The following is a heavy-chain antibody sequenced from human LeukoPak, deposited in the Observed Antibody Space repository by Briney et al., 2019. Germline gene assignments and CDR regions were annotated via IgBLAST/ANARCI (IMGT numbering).Heavy chain of an antibody. CDR1: GFTFSSYA. D-gene: IGHD2/OR15-2a*01. CDR3: VKSTEGTSRPSDY. J-gene: IGHJ4*02. CDR2: IGGGGIST. V-gene: IGHV3-23*01. Sequence: GGSLRLSCAASGFTFSSYAMSWVRQAPGKGLEWVSSIGGGGISTYYADSVKGRFTITRDNSKNTLYLQMNSLRAEDTAVYYCVKSTEGTSRPSDYWGQGTLVTVSS.